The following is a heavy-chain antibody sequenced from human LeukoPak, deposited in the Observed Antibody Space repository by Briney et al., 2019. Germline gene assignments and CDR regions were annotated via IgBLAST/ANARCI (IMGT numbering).Heavy chain of an antibody. CDR2: IKAKAHGGTT. J-gene: IGHJ4*02. D-gene: IGHD3-22*01. CDR1: GFTFINAW. CDR3: AKGERTSSGYYPVYYFDY. Sequence: GGSLRLSCAASGFTFINAWMAWVRQAPGKGLEWVGRIKAKAHGGTTDYAAPVKGRFTISRDNSKNTLSLQMNSLRAEDTATYYCAKGERTSSGYYPVYYFDYWGQGTLVTVSS. V-gene: IGHV3-15*01.